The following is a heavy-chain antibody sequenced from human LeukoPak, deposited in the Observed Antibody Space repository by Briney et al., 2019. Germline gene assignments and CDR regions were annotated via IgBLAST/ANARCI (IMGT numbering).Heavy chain of an antibody. CDR2: IYYTEST. J-gene: IGHJ6*02. V-gene: IGHV4-59*01. D-gene: IGHD3-9*01. Sequence: SETLSLTCTVSGGSISTYYWNWIRQPPGKGLEWIGYIYYTESTNYNPSLKSRVTISVDASKNQFSLKWSSVTAADTAVYYCARQSYYDNLTGRYGMDVWGQGTTVTVSS. CDR3: ARQSYYDNLTGRYGMDV. CDR1: GGSISTYY.